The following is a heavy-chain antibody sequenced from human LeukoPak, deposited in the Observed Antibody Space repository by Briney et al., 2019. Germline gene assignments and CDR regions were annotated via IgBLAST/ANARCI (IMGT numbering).Heavy chain of an antibody. J-gene: IGHJ3*02. CDR1: GGSISSYY. V-gene: IGHV4-4*07. CDR3: ARPSTYYYGSGSYDYAFDI. Sequence: SETLSLTCTVPGGSISSYYWSWIRQPAGKGLEWIGRIYTSGSTNYNPSLKSRVTMSVDTSKNQFSLKLSSVTAADTAVYYCARPSTYYYGSGSYDYAFDIWGQGTMVTVSS. D-gene: IGHD3-10*01. CDR2: IYTSGST.